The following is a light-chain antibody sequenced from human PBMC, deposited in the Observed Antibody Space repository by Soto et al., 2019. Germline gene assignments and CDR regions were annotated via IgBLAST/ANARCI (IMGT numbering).Light chain of an antibody. CDR2: EAR. V-gene: IGLV2-23*01. Sequence: QSALTQPASVSGSPGQSITISCTGTNSDVGSHNFVSWYQQYPGKDPKLLIYEARKRPSGLSNRFSGSKSGNTVSLTISGLQAEDEADYYCCSLTNGATWVFGGGTKVTVL. CDR1: NSDVGSHNF. CDR3: CSLTNGATWV. J-gene: IGLJ3*02.